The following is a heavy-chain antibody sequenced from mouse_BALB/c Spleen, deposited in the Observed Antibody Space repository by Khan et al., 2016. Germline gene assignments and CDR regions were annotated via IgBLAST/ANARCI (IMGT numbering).Heavy chain of an antibody. J-gene: IGHJ4*01. CDR3: ARDRYGNHYYAMDY. CDR2: ISDGGTYT. CDR1: GFTFSVYY. D-gene: IGHD2-1*01. V-gene: IGHV5-4*02. Sequence: EVELVESGGGLVKPGGSLRLSCAASGFTFSVYYMYWVRQTPEKRLEWVATISDGGTYTYYPDSVKLRFNISRDNAKNILYLQMSSLKSEDTAMYYCARDRYGNHYYAMDYWGQGTSVTVSS.